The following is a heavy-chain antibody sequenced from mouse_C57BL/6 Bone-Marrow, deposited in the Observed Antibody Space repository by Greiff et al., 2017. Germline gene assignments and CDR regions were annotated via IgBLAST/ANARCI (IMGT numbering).Heavy chain of an antibody. V-gene: IGHV5-4*01. CDR1: GFTFSSYA. CDR3: ARDGGFAY. J-gene: IGHJ3*01. Sequence: EVKLMESGGGLVKPGGSLKLPCAASGFTFSSYAMSWVRQTPEKRLEWVATISDGGSYTYYPDNVKGRFTISRDNAKNNLYLQMSHLKSEDTAMYYCARDGGFAYWGQGTLVTVSA. CDR2: ISDGGSYT.